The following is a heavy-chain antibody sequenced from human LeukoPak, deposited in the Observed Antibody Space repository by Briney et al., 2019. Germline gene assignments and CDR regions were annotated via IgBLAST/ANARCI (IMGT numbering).Heavy chain of an antibody. J-gene: IGHJ4*02. CDR1: GFTFSSYS. CDR2: ISSSSSYI. CDR3: AKDSTVVTATTQGY. V-gene: IGHV3-21*01. Sequence: GGSLRLSCAASGFTFSSYSMNWVRQAPGKGLEWVSSISSSSSYIYYADSVKGRFTISRDNAKNSLYLQMNSLRAEDTAVYYCAKDSTVVTATTQGYWGQGTLVTVSS. D-gene: IGHD2-21*02.